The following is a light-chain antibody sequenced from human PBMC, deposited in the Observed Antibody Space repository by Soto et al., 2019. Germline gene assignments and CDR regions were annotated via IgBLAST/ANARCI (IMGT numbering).Light chain of an antibody. V-gene: IGKV3-20*01. Sequence: EVVLTQSPGTLSLSPGERATLSCRASQSFSSSFLAWYQQRPGQAPRLLIYGASSRATGIPDRFSGSGSGTDFTLTISRLEPEDFAVCYCQRYGSSPRWAFGQGTKVEIK. J-gene: IGKJ1*01. CDR3: QRYGSSPRWA. CDR1: QSFSSSF. CDR2: GAS.